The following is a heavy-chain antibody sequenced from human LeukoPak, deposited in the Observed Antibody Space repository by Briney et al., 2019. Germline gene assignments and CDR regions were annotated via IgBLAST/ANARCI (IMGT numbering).Heavy chain of an antibody. Sequence: GGSLRLSCAASGFTFSVYSINWVCQAPEKGLEWVSAISSSSAYIYYAASVKRRFTVSRDNAENSLSLQMNSLRAEDSAIYPCARGPRNSSSYQYFQHWGQGTLVTVSA. CDR2: ISSSSAYI. J-gene: IGHJ1*01. CDR3: ARGPRNSSSYQYFQH. V-gene: IGHV3-21*01. D-gene: IGHD6-13*01. CDR1: GFTFSVYS.